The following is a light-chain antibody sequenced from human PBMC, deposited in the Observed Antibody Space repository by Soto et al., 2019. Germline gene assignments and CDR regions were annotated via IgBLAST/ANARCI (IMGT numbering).Light chain of an antibody. CDR2: DVT. V-gene: IGLV2-11*01. CDR1: SSDVGYYNY. J-gene: IGLJ3*02. Sequence: QSVLTQPRSVSGYPGQSVTISCTGSSSDVGYYNYVSWYQQHPGKAPKLIIYDVTKRPSGVPDRFSGSKSGNTASLTISGLQTEDETDYYCCSYAGSSWVFGGGTKLTVL. CDR3: CSYAGSSWV.